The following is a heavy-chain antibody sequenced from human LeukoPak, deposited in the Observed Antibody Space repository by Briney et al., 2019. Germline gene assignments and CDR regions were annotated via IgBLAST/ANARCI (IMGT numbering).Heavy chain of an antibody. D-gene: IGHD3-3*01. J-gene: IGHJ4*02. Sequence: GGSLRLSCVASGYSFSPYWMSWVRQAPGKGLEWVASIKHDGSEKYYVDSVRGRFTISRDNTMNSLYLQMSSLRAEDTAVYYCATDRGWRTSGYYLYYFEYWGQGTLVTYSS. CDR2: IKHDGSEK. V-gene: IGHV3-7*01. CDR1: GYSFSPYW. CDR3: ATDRGWRTSGYYLYYFEY.